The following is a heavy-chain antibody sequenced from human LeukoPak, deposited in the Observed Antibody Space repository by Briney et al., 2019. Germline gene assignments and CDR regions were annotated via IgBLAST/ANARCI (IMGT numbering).Heavy chain of an antibody. CDR3: ARDNFEATYFDY. D-gene: IGHD5-12*01. V-gene: IGHV3-48*01. CDR1: GFTFNSYS. Sequence: GGSLRLSCAASGFTFNSYSMNWVRQAPGKGLEWVSYISSSSGTIYYADSVKGRFTISRDNAKDSLYLQMNSLRAEDTAVYYCARDNFEATYFDYWGQGTLVTVSS. J-gene: IGHJ4*02. CDR2: ISSSSGTI.